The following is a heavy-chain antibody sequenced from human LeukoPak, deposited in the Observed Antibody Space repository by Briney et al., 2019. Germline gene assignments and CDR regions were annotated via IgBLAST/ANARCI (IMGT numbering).Heavy chain of an antibody. V-gene: IGHV3-33*01. D-gene: IGHD2-2*02. CDR1: GFTFSSYG. CDR3: ARAHGDCSSTSCYMDFDF. J-gene: IGHJ4*02. Sequence: PGGSLRLSCAASGFTFSSYGMRWVRQAPGKGLEWVAVIFDDGSSEYYADSVKGRFTISRDDSKNTLYVQMNSLRAEDTAVCYCARAHGDCSSTSCYMDFDFWGQGTLVTVSS. CDR2: IFDDGSSE.